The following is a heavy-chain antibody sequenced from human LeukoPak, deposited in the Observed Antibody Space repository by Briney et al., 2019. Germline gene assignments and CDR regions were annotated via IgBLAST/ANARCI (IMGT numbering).Heavy chain of an antibody. D-gene: IGHD2-2*01. Sequence: GASVTVSCKASGYTFTGYSIHWVRQAPGQGLEWMGWFNPNSGGTNYAQKFQGRVTMTRDTSISTAYMELSRLRSDDTAVYYCAREDGYCSSTSCSRYYYMDVWGKGTTVTVSS. CDR3: AREDGYCSSTSCSRYYYMDV. CDR2: FNPNSGGT. CDR1: GYTFTGYS. V-gene: IGHV1-2*02. J-gene: IGHJ6*03.